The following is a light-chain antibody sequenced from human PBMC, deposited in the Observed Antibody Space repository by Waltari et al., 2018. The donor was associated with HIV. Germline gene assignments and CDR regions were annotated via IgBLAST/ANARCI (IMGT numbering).Light chain of an antibody. V-gene: IGLV1-47*01. CDR2: RDN. CDR1: SSNIGGNF. CDR3: AAWDDSLSGLYV. J-gene: IGLJ1*01. Sequence: QSVLTQPPSASGTPGQRVTISCSGSSSNIGGNFVYWYQQLPGTAPKLLIYRDNQRPSGVPDRFSGSKSGTSASRAINGLRSEDEADYYCAAWDDSLSGLYVFGTGTKVTVL.